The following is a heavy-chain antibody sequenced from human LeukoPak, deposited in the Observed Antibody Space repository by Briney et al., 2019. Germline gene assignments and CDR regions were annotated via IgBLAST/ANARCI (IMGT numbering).Heavy chain of an antibody. CDR1: GFTFTSYS. V-gene: IGHV3-21*01. D-gene: IGHD2-21*01. Sequence: GGSLRLSCVASGFTFTSYSMNWVRQTPGKGLEWVSSITSTSKYIDYADSLKGRFTISRDNARSSVYLQMNSLRVEDTAVYFCASAYSPPWRSDSYAFDIWGPGTMVTVSS. CDR2: ITSTSKYI. J-gene: IGHJ3*02. CDR3: ASAYSPPWRSDSYAFDI.